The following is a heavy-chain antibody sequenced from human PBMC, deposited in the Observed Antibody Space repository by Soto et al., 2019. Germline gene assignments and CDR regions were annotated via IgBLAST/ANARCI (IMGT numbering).Heavy chain of an antibody. CDR2: MYPGAADI. Sequence: GESLKISCKGSGYSLINYWIAWVRQMPGKGLEWMGIMYPGAADIMYSPSFQGQVIISADTSIGTAYLQWSSLQASDTAMYYCAIPIFGGSRAKNPLDIWREGTMVSVSS. J-gene: IGHJ3*02. CDR1: GYSLINYW. D-gene: IGHD2-15*01. V-gene: IGHV5-51*01. CDR3: AIPIFGGSRAKNPLDI.